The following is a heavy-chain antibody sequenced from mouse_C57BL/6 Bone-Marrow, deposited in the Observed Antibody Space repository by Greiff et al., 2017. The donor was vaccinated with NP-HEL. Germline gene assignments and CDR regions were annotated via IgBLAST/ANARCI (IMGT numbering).Heavy chain of an antibody. V-gene: IGHV5-6*01. CDR1: GFTFSSYG. Sequence: EVKLQESGGDLVKPGGSLKLSCAASGFTFSSYGMSWVRQTPDKRLEWVATISSGGSYTYYPDSVKGRFTISRDNAKNTLYLQMSSLKSEDTAMYYCASLLGDYAMDYWGQGTSVTVSS. CDR2: ISSGGSYT. CDR3: ASLLGDYAMDY. J-gene: IGHJ4*01. D-gene: IGHD4-1*01.